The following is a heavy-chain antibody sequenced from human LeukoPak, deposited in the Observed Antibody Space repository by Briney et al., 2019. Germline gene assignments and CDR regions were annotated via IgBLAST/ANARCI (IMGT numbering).Heavy chain of an antibody. J-gene: IGHJ4*02. CDR1: GYSISSGYY. V-gene: IGHV4-38-2*02. CDR3: ARDGYSSSSLYYFDY. Sequence: SETLSLTCTVSGYSISSGYYWGWIRQPPGKGLEWIGSIYHSGSTYYNPSLKSRVTISVDTSKNQFSLKLSSVTAADTAVYYCARDGYSSSSLYYFDYWGQGTLVTVSS. CDR2: IYHSGST. D-gene: IGHD6-6*01.